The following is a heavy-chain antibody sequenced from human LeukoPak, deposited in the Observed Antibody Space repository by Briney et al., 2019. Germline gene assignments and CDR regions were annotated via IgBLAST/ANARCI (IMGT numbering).Heavy chain of an antibody. CDR2: ISNGGNT. V-gene: IGHV3-53*01. CDR3: ARGGALDI. Sequence: PGGSLRLSCAASGFTVSDNYMTWVRQAPGKGLEWVSLISNGGNTYYEDSVKGRFTISRDISQNMLYLKMNSLRAEDTAVYYCARGGALDIWGQGTMVIVS. CDR1: GFTVSDNY. D-gene: IGHD4/OR15-4a*01. J-gene: IGHJ3*02.